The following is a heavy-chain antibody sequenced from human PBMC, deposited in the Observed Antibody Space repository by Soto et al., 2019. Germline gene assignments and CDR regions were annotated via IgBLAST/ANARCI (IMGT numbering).Heavy chain of an antibody. D-gene: IGHD3-10*01. J-gene: IGHJ4*02. CDR3: ARGGGRESYIDY. CDR2: INRSGST. V-gene: IGHV4-34*01. Sequence: TLSLTCAVYGVSFSGYYWSWIRQPPGKGLEWIGEINRSGSTNYNPSLKSRVTISVDTSKNQFSLELSPVTAADTAVYYCARGGGRESYIDYWGQGTLVTVSS. CDR1: GVSFSGYY.